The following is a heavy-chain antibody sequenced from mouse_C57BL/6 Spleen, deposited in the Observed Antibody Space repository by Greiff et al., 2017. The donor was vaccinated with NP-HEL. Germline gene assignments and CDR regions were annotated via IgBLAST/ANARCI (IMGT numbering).Heavy chain of an antibody. J-gene: IGHJ2*01. CDR3: ARKGYDGYSYYFDY. V-gene: IGHV1-61*01. CDR1: GYTFTSYW. D-gene: IGHD2-3*01. CDR2: IYPSDSET. Sequence: VQLQQSGAELVRPGSSVKLSCKASGYTFTSYWMDWVKQRPGQGLEWIGNIYPSDSETHYNQKFKDKATLTVDKSSSTAYMQLSSLTSEDSAVYYCARKGYDGYSYYFDYWGQGTTLTVSS.